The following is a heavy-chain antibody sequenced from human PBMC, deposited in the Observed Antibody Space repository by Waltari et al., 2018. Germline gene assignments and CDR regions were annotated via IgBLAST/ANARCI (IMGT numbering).Heavy chain of an antibody. V-gene: IGHV3-30-3*01. J-gene: IGHJ4*02. CDR3: ARPVGATSYYFDY. Sequence: QVQLVESGGGVVQPGRSLRLSCAASGFTFSSYAMHWVRQAPGKGLEWVAVISYDGSNKYYADSGKGRFTISRDNSKNTLYLQMNSLRAEDTAVYYCARPVGATSYYFDYWGQGTLVTVSS. CDR2: ISYDGSNK. CDR1: GFTFSSYA. D-gene: IGHD1-26*01.